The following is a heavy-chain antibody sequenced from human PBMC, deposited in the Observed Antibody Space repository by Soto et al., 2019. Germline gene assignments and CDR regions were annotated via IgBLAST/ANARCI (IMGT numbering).Heavy chain of an antibody. D-gene: IGHD3-10*01. CDR2: IYSGGST. CDR1: GFTVSSNY. J-gene: IGHJ6*03. V-gene: IGHV3-66*01. Sequence: EVQLVESGGGLVQPGGSLRLSCAASGFTVSSNYMSWVRQAPGKGLEWVSVIYSGGSTYYADSVKGRFTISTDNSKSTLYLQMNSLRAEDRAVYYCARDRRGWFGEGYYYMDVWGKGTTVTVSS. CDR3: ARDRRGWFGEGYYYMDV.